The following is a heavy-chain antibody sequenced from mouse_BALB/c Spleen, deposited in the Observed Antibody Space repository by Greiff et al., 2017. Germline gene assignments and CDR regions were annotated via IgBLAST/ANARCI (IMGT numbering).Heavy chain of an antibody. J-gene: IGHJ4*01. CDR1: GFTFSDYY. V-gene: IGHV5-4*02. CDR2: ISDGGSYT. D-gene: IGHD3-1*01. CDR3: ARGGARAPYAMDY. Sequence: EVKLVESGGGLVQPKGSLKLSCAASGFTFSDYYMYWVRQTPEKRLEWVATISDGGSYTYYPDSVKGRFTISRDNAKNNLYLQMSSLKSEDTAMYYCARGGARAPYAMDYWGQGTSVTVSS.